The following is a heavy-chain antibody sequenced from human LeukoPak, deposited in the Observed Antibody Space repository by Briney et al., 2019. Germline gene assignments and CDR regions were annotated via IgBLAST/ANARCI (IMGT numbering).Heavy chain of an antibody. D-gene: IGHD6-13*01. J-gene: IGHJ6*03. CDR3: ARGPGYSSSWYWYYYYYYMDV. V-gene: IGHV4-34*01. CDR1: GGSFSGYY. Sequence: SETLSLTCAVYGGSFSGYYWSWIRQPPGKGLEWIGEINHSGSTNYNPSLESRVTISVDTSKNQFSLKLSSVTAADTAVYYCARGPGYSSSWYWYYYYYYMDVWGKGTTVTVSS. CDR2: INHSGST.